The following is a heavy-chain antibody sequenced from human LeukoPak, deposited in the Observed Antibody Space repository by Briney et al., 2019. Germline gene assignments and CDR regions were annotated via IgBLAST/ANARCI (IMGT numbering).Heavy chain of an antibody. Sequence: GGSLRLSCAASGFTFSSYNMVWVPQAPGKGLEWVSSISSRSSFISYADSVKGRFPVSRDNAKNSLYLEMNNLRAEDTAVYYCARDPTPFESSGTYFARWGQGTLVTVSS. J-gene: IGHJ4*02. V-gene: IGHV3-21*01. CDR1: GFTFSSYN. D-gene: IGHD1-26*01. CDR2: ISSRSSFI. CDR3: ARDPTPFESSGTYFAR.